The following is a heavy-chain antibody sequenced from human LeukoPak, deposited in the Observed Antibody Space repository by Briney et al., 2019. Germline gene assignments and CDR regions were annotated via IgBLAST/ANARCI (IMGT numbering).Heavy chain of an antibody. V-gene: IGHV4-59*08. Sequence: PSETLSLTCTVSGGSISSYYWSWIRQPPGKGLEWIGYIYYSGSTNYNPSLKGRVTLSVDTSKNQFSLKLSSVTAADTAVYYCARSTTQQITFGGVIVPHAFDIWGQGTMVTVSS. D-gene: IGHD3-16*02. CDR2: IYYSGST. CDR1: GGSISSYY. CDR3: ARSTTQQITFGGVIVPHAFDI. J-gene: IGHJ3*02.